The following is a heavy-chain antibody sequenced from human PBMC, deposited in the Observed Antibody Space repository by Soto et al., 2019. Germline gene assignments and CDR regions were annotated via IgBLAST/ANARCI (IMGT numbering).Heavy chain of an antibody. V-gene: IGHV3-66*04. J-gene: IGHJ6*03. D-gene: IGHD3-10*01. Sequence: GGSLRLSCAASGFTVSSNYMSWVRQAPGKGLEWVSVIYSGGSTYYADSVKGRFTISRDNSKNTLYLQMNSLRAEDTAVYYCARPSRARRTTITMVRGGGYYYYMDVWGKGTTVTVSS. CDR1: GFTVSSNY. CDR2: IYSGGST. CDR3: ARPSRARRTTITMVRGGGYYYYMDV.